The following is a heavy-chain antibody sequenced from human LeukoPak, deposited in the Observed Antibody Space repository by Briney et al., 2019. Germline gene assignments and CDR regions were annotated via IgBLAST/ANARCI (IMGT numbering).Heavy chain of an antibody. CDR2: ISSSSSYI. CDR1: GFTFSSFS. CDR3: AREGVVVTAGEGAFDI. V-gene: IGHV3-21*01. D-gene: IGHD2-21*02. J-gene: IGHJ3*02. Sequence: GGSLRLSCAASGFTFSSFSMNWVRQAPGKGLEWVSSISSSSSYIYYADSVRGRFTISRDNAKNSLYLQMNSLRAEGTAVYYCAREGVVVTAGEGAFDIWGQGTMVTVSS.